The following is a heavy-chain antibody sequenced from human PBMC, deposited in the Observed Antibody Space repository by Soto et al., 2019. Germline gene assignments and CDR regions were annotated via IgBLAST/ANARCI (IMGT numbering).Heavy chain of an antibody. CDR2: INGYGGET. J-gene: IGHJ6*02. D-gene: IGHD6-19*01. CDR3: ARDRGSGWHGKDYWGLDV. CDR1: GFTFTHYW. V-gene: IGHV3-7*05. Sequence: DVQLVESGGSLVQPGGSLRLSCAASGFTFTHYWMTWVRQAPGKGLEWVANINGYGGETLYVDSVKGRFTISRDNAQESVFLQKNTLRAEDTAVYDCARDRGSGWHGKDYWGLDVWGQGTTVIVSS.